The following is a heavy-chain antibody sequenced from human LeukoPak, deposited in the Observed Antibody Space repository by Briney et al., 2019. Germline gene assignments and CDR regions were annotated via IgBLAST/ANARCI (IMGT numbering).Heavy chain of an antibody. CDR2: VSYRGST. Sequence: SETLSLTCTVFGGPITGYYWSWIRQPPGKGLEWIGYVSYRGSTNYNPSLKSRVTISVDTSKNQFSLKLSSVTAADTAVYFCARDRYGDGFAHFDYWGQGTLVTVSS. CDR3: ARDRYGDGFAHFDY. V-gene: IGHV4-59*01. D-gene: IGHD5-24*01. J-gene: IGHJ4*02. CDR1: GGPITGYY.